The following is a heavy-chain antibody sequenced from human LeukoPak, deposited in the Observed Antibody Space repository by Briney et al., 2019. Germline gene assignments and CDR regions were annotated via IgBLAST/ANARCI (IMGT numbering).Heavy chain of an antibody. J-gene: IGHJ4*02. Sequence: ASVKVSCKASGCTFTGYYMHWVRQAPGQGLEWMGRINPNSGGTNYAQKFQGRVTMTRDTSISTAYMELSRLRSGDTAVYYCASPLIVVVPAVDYWGQGTLVTVSS. V-gene: IGHV1-2*06. CDR3: ASPLIVVVPAVDY. D-gene: IGHD2-2*01. CDR1: GCTFTGYY. CDR2: INPNSGGT.